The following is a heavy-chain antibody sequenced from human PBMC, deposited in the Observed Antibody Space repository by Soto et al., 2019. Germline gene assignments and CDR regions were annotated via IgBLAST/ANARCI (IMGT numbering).Heavy chain of an antibody. D-gene: IGHD3-10*01. Sequence: EVQLLESGGGLVQPGGSLRLSCAASGFTFSSYAMSWVRQAPGKGLEWVSAISGSGGSTYYADSVKGRFTISRDNSKNTLYLKMNSLRAEDTAVYYCAKARADYYGSGSPIDYWGRGTLVTVSS. J-gene: IGHJ4*02. V-gene: IGHV3-23*01. CDR2: ISGSGGST. CDR1: GFTFSSYA. CDR3: AKARADYYGSGSPIDY.